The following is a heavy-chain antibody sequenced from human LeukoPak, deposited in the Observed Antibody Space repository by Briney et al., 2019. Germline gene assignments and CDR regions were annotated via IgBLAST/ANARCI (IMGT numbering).Heavy chain of an antibody. J-gene: IGHJ4*02. Sequence: GGSLRLSCAASGFTFDNYWMTWVRQAPGKGLEWVGMIKEDGSQKYYVDSVRGRFTISRDNAKNTLYLEMNSLRAEDAAVYYCVRNSYYDFWSGYPTYWGQGTLVTVSS. CDR2: IKEDGSQK. D-gene: IGHD3-3*01. CDR1: GFTFDNYW. V-gene: IGHV3-7*03. CDR3: VRNSYYDFWSGYPTY.